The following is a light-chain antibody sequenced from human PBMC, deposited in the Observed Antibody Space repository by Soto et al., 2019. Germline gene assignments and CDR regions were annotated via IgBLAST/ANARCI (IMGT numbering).Light chain of an antibody. Sequence: QSVLTQPPAVSGAPGQRVTISCTGTKSNIGVGYDVHWYQQIPGTAPKVLIYGNSNRPSGVPDRFSGSKSGTSASLAITGLQAEDEADYYCQSYDNGLGALYVFGTGTKVTVL. J-gene: IGLJ1*01. V-gene: IGLV1-40*01. CDR1: KSNIGVGYD. CDR3: QSYDNGLGALYV. CDR2: GNS.